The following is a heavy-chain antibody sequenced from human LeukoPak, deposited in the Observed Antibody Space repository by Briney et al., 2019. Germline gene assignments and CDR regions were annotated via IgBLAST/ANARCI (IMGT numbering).Heavy chain of an antibody. Sequence: GGSLRLSCAASGFTVSSNHMSWVRQAPGKGLEWVSVIYSGGTIYYADSVKGRFTISRDNSKNTVYPEMNSLRAEDTAVYYCARDGENHYYDYWGQGTLVTVST. J-gene: IGHJ4*02. V-gene: IGHV3-66*01. CDR2: IYSGGTI. CDR1: GFTVSSNH. D-gene: IGHD7-27*01. CDR3: ARDGENHYYDY.